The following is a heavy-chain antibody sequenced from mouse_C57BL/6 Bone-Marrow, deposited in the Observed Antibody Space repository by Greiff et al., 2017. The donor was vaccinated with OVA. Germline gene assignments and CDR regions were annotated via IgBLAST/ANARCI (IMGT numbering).Heavy chain of an antibody. CDR1: GFTFSSSA. J-gene: IGHJ4*01. D-gene: IGHD2-4*01. V-gene: IGHV5-9-1*02. Sequence: EVQLVESGAGLVKPGGSLKLSCAASGFTFSSSAMSWVRQTPEKRLEWVAYISRGGGYIYYAATVQGRSTISRDNARNTLYLQMSSLKSEDTAMYYCTRATYDYPYSYAMDYGGQGTSVTVSS. CDR3: TRATYDYPYSYAMDY. CDR2: ISRGGGYI.